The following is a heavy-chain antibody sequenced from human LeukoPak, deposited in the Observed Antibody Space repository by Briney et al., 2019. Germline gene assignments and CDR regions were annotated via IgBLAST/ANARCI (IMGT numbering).Heavy chain of an antibody. CDR3: VRQFDSGWYGSFDY. CDR1: GYSFSNYW. CDR2: IYPGDSDT. D-gene: IGHD6-19*01. V-gene: IGHV5-51*01. J-gene: IGHJ4*02. Sequence: GESLKISCKGSGYSFSNYWIGWVRQMPGKGLESMGIIYPGDSDTRYSPSFQGQVTISADKSISTAYLQWTSLKASDTAMYYCVRQFDSGWYGSFDYWGQGTLLTVSS.